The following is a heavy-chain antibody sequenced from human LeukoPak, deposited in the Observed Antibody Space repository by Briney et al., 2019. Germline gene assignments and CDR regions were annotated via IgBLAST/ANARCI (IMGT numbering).Heavy chain of an antibody. Sequence: PGGSLRLSCAASGFTFDDFVMHWVRQAPGKGLECVANIKQDGSEKYYVDSVKGRFTISRDNAKNSLYLQMNSLRAEDTAFYYCARERCSSASCFPDYWGQGTLVTVSS. J-gene: IGHJ4*02. CDR1: GFTFDDFV. CDR3: ARERCSSASCFPDY. D-gene: IGHD2-2*01. CDR2: IKQDGSEK. V-gene: IGHV3-7*01.